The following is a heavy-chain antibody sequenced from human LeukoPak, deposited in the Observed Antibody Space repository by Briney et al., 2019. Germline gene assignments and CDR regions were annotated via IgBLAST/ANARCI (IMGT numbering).Heavy chain of an antibody. Sequence: SETLSLTCTVSGGSISSSSYYWGWIRQPPGKGLEWIGSIYYSGSTYYNPSLKSRVTISVDTSKNQFSLKLSSVTAADTVVYYCAREIVVVVAATVGRWFDPWGQGTLVTVSS. V-gene: IGHV4-39*02. J-gene: IGHJ5*02. CDR2: IYYSGST. D-gene: IGHD2-15*01. CDR3: AREIVVVVAATVGRWFDP. CDR1: GGSISSSSYY.